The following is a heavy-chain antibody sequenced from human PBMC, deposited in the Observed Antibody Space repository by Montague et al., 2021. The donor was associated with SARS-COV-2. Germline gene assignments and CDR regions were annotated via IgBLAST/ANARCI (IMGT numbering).Heavy chain of an antibody. CDR3: ARWIWFERFDY. CDR2: IKQDGSEK. Sequence: SLRLSCAASGFTFSSYWMNWVRQAPGKGLEWVANIKQDGSEKYYADSVKGRFTISRDNAKTSLLLQMNSLRAEDTAVYYCARWIWFERFDYWGQGTLVTVSS. V-gene: IGHV3-7*01. D-gene: IGHD3-10*01. CDR1: GFTFSSYW. J-gene: IGHJ4*02.